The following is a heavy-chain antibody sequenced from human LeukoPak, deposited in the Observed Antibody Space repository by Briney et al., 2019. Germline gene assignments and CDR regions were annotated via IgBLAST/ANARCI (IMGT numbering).Heavy chain of an antibody. CDR2: IYYSGST. CDR1: GGSISSYY. J-gene: IGHJ4*02. CDR3: ARGPMVRGVTVWYFDY. V-gene: IGHV4-59*01. Sequence: SETLSLTCTVSGGSISSYYWSWIRQPPGKGLEWIGYIYYSGSTNYNPSLKSRVTISVDTSKNQFSLKLSSVTAADTAVYYCARGPMVRGVTVWYFDYWGQGTLVTVSS. D-gene: IGHD3-10*01.